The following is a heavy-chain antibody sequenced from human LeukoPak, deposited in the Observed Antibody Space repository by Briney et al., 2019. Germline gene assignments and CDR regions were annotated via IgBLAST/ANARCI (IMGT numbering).Heavy chain of an antibody. CDR3: ARVRAGCSSTSCYLDP. CDR2: INYGGNT. V-gene: IGHV4-39*07. D-gene: IGHD2-2*01. Sequence: SETLSLTCTVSGGSISSSAYHWGWIRQPPGKGLEWIGTINYGGNTYYNLSLKSRVTIFLDTSKNQFSLKLSSMTAADTAVYYCARVRAGCSSTSCYLDPWGQGTLVTVSS. J-gene: IGHJ5*02. CDR1: GGSISSSAYH.